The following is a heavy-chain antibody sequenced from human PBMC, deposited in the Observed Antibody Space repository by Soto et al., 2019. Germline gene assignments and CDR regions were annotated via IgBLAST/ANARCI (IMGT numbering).Heavy chain of an antibody. CDR1: GFTFLRFV. CDR3: ARDVMTSVTEDY. J-gene: IGHJ4*02. Sequence: QVQLMESGGGVVQSGRSLRLSCAASGFTFLRFVMHWVRQATGKGLEWVAMISHDGSNKNYADSVKGRFTISRDNSKNTLYLQMHSLRPEDTAKYYCARDVMTSVTEDYWGQGTLVTVST. D-gene: IGHD4-17*01. CDR2: ISHDGSNK. V-gene: IGHV3-30-3*01.